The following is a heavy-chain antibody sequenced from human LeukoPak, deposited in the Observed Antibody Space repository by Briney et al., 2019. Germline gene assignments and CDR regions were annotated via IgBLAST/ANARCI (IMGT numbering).Heavy chain of an antibody. CDR3: ARDLYGGTSATFDY. CDR1: GYTFTSFG. CDR2: ISAYNGNT. V-gene: IGHV1-18*01. Sequence: ASVKVSCKASGYTFTSFGISWVRQAPGQGLEWMGWISAYNGNTKYAQTLEGRVTITTDTSTSTAYMELRRLRSDNTAVYYCARDLYGGTSATFDYWGQGTLVTVSS. D-gene: IGHD4-23*01. J-gene: IGHJ4*02.